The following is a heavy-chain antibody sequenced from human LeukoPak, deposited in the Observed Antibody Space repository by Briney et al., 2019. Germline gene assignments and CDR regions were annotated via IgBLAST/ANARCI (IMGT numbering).Heavy chain of an antibody. D-gene: IGHD3-22*01. V-gene: IGHV3-30*03. CDR2: ISYDGSNK. CDR3: ARAAYGSGGYTANHDF. CDR1: GFTFSSYG. Sequence: GRSLRLSCAASGFTFSSYGMHWVRQAPGKGLEWVAVISYDGSNKYYADSVKGRFTISRDNSKNTLYLQMNSLRVEDTAVYYCARAAYGSGGYTANHDFWGQGTLVTVSS. J-gene: IGHJ4*02.